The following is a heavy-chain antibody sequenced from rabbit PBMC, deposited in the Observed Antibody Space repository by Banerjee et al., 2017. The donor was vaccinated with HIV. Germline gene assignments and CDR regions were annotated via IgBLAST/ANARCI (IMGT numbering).Heavy chain of an antibody. CDR3: ARGDGTGVYEAFNL. Sequence: QEQLVESGGGLVQPEGSLALTCKASGFTISSSYYMCWVRQAPGKGLEWIACIGTGGGATYYATWAKGRFTISKTSSTTVTLQMTSLTAADTATYFCARGDGTGVYEAFNLWGQGTLVTVS. D-gene: IGHD7-1*01. V-gene: IGHV1S45*01. CDR2: IGTGGGAT. CDR1: GFTISSSYY. J-gene: IGHJ4*01.